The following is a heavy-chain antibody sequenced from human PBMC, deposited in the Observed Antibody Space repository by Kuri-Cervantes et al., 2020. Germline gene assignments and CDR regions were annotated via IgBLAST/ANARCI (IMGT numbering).Heavy chain of an antibody. Sequence: SQTLSLTCAISGDSVSSNDVAWSWIRQSPSRGLEWLGRTYYRSKWYNDYALSVKSRITINPDTSKNQFSLQLSSVTPEDTAVYYCAAWHHETLYFDYWDQGALVTVSS. J-gene: IGHJ4*02. V-gene: IGHV6-1*01. CDR3: AAWHHETLYFDY. CDR1: GDSVSSNDVA. CDR2: TYYRSKWYN.